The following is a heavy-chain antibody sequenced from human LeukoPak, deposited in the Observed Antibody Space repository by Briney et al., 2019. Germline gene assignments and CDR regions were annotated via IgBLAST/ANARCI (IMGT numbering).Heavy chain of an antibody. D-gene: IGHD1-1*01. V-gene: IGHV3-15*01. CDR1: GFTFSSYS. Sequence: GGSLRLSCAASGFTFSSYSMNWVRQAPGKGLEWVGLIKSKGDGGTIDYAAPVKGRFTISRDDSKNTVYLQMNSLKTEDTAVYYCTTKVGTRHIIWFDYWGQGTLVTVSS. CDR3: TTKVGTRHIIWFDY. CDR2: IKSKGDGGTI. J-gene: IGHJ4*02.